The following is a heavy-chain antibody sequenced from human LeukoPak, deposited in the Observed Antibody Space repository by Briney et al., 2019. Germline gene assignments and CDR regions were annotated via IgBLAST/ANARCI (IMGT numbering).Heavy chain of an antibody. CDR1: GFTFSSYA. CDR2: ISGSGGST. V-gene: IGHV3-23*01. Sequence: PGASLRLSCAASGFTFSSYAMSWVRQAPGKGLEWVSAISGSGGSTYYADSVKGRFTISRDNSKNTLYLQMNSLRAEDTAVYYCAKRGESDDYVGGSYLIVYYFDYWGQGTLVTVSS. J-gene: IGHJ4*02. D-gene: IGHD3-16*02. CDR3: AKRGESDDYVGGSYLIVYYFDY.